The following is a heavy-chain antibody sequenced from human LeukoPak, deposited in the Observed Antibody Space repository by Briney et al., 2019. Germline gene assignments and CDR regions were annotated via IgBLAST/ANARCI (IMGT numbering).Heavy chain of an antibody. CDR2: IWYDGSNK. J-gene: IGHJ4*02. Sequence: PGTSLRLSCAASGFTFSSYGMHWVRQAPGKGLEWVAVIWYDGSNKYYADSVKGRFTISRDNSKNTLYLQMNSLRAEDTAVYYCAIIAAAAPFDYWGQGTLVTVSS. CDR3: AIIAAAAPFDY. V-gene: IGHV3-33*01. D-gene: IGHD6-13*01. CDR1: GFTFSSYG.